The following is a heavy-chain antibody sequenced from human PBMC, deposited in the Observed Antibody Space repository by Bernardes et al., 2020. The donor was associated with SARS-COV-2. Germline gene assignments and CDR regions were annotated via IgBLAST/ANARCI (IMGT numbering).Heavy chain of an antibody. CDR1: GFTFSSYG. J-gene: IGHJ6*02. CDR3: AKPLGGDSSSRLDGMDV. Sequence: GGSLRLSCAASGFTFSSYGMHWVRQAPGKGLEWVAVISYDGSNKYYADSVKGRFTISRDNSKNTLYLQMNSLRAEDTAVYYCAKPLGGDSSSRLDGMDVWGQGTTVTVSS. CDR2: ISYDGSNK. D-gene: IGHD6-13*01. V-gene: IGHV3-30*18.